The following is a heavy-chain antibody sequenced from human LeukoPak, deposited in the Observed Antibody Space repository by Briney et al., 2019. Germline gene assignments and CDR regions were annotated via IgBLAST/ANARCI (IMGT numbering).Heavy chain of an antibody. CDR3: ARGYYYGSGSYKDVFDY. CDR1: GGSISSSSYY. CDR2: IYYSGST. J-gene: IGHJ4*02. D-gene: IGHD3-10*01. Sequence: PSETLSLTCTVSGGSISSSSYYWGWIRQPPGKGLEWIGSIYYSGSTYYNPSLKSRVTISVDTSKNQFSLKLSSVTAADTAVYYCARGYYYGSGSYKDVFDYWGQGTLVTVSS. V-gene: IGHV4-39*01.